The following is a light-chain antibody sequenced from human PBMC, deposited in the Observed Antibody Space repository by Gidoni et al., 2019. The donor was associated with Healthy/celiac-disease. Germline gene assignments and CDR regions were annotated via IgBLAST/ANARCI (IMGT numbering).Light chain of an antibody. CDR2: DVD. V-gene: IGLV2-11*01. Sequence: QSAVTQPRSVSGSLGQSVTISCTGTSGDVGGYNYVSWYQHHPGKATKLISYDVDKRTPWVSYRFSGSKSGNTASLTISGLQSEDEADYFCCSCAGAYTVVFGEGTRLTVL. CDR1: SGDVGGYNY. CDR3: CSCAGAYTVV. J-gene: IGLJ3*02.